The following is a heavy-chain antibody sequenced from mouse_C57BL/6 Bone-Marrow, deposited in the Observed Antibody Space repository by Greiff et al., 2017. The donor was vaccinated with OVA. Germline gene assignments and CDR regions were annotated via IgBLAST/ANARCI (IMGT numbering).Heavy chain of an antibody. CDR3: ARLIYYDYDWFAY. CDR2: ISNLAYSI. J-gene: IGHJ3*01. Sequence: EVQGVESGGGLVQPGGSLKLSCAASGFTFSDYGMAWVRQAPRKGPEWVAFISNLAYSIYYAATVTGRFPISRENAKNPLYLEMSSLRSEDTAMYYCARLIYYDYDWFAYWGQGTLVTVSA. V-gene: IGHV5-15*01. CDR1: GFTFSDYG. D-gene: IGHD2-4*01.